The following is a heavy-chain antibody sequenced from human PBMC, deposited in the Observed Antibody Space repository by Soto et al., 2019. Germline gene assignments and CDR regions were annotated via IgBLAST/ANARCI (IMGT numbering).Heavy chain of an antibody. J-gene: IGHJ5*02. D-gene: IGHD2-15*01. CDR2: ISYDGSNK. CDR1: GFTFSSYG. CDR3: AKDYGYCSGGSCYSSGWFDP. Sequence: GGSLRLSCAASGFTFSSYGMHWVRQAPGKGLEWVAVISYDGSNKYYADSVEGRFTISRDNSKNTLYLQMNSLRAEDTAVYYCAKDYGYCSGGSCYSSGWFDPWGQGTLVTVSS. V-gene: IGHV3-30*18.